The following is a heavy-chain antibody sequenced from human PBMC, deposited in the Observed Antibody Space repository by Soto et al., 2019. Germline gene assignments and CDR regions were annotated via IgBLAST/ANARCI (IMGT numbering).Heavy chain of an antibody. D-gene: IGHD1-1*01. Sequence: QVQVVQSGAEVKKPGSSVRVSCKASGDSFTKYTVNWVRQAPRQGLEWMGGIIPRFGTTNYAPTLQDRVTITGDASMNTVYMELSSLRSDDTALYYCARGRGLYNSGRSQLDSWGQGTLVTVSS. J-gene: IGHJ4*02. V-gene: IGHV1-69*01. CDR3: ARGRGLYNSGRSQLDS. CDR1: GDSFTKYT. CDR2: IIPRFGTT.